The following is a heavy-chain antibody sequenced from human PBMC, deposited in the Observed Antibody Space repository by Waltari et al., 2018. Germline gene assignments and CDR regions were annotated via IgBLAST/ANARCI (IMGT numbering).Heavy chain of an antibody. V-gene: IGHV3-7*01. J-gene: IGHJ4*02. D-gene: IGHD6-19*01. CDR3: ARPYSSGWYINFDY. Sequence: EVELVESGGGLVQPGGSLGPSCTDTGFTFSRYSRIWVRQAPGKGLEWVATIKQDGSESYYVDSVKGRFTFSRDNAKNSLYLQMNSLRAEDTAVYYCARPYSSGWYINFDYWGQGTLVTVSS. CDR2: IKQDGSES. CDR1: GFTFSRYS.